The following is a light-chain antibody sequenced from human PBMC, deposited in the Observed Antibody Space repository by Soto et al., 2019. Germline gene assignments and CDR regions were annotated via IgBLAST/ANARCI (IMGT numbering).Light chain of an antibody. CDR2: GAS. J-gene: IGKJ4*01. CDR3: QQYKNWPLT. Sequence: EIVMTQSPATLSVSPGGRATLSCRASQSVSSNLAWYQQKPGQAPRLLIYGASTRATGFPARFSGSGSGTEFTVTISSLQSEGFAVYYCQQYKNWPLTFGGGTKVEIK. V-gene: IGKV3-15*01. CDR1: QSVSSN.